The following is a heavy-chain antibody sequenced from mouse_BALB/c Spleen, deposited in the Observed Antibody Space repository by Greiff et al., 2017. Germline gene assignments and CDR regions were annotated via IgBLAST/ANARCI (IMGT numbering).Heavy chain of an antibody. J-gene: IGHJ1*01. CDR2: IDPSDSYT. D-gene: IGHD1-1*01. CDR3: TRRGSSYYWYFDV. CDR1: GYTFTSYW. Sequence: QVQLQQPGAELVKPGASVKMSCKASGYTFTSYWMHWVKQRPGQGLEWIGVIDPSDSYTSYNQKFKGKATLTVDTSSSTAYMQLSSLTSEDSAVYYCTRRGSSYYWYFDVWGAGTTVTVSS. V-gene: IGHV1S127*01.